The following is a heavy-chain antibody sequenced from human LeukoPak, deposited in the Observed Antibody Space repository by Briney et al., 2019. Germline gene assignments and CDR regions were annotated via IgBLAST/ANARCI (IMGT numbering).Heavy chain of an antibody. V-gene: IGHV1-18*01. CDR3: ARDLGVPGAIHFFDY. CDR1: GYTFTSYG. CDR2: ISAYNGNT. Sequence: ASVKVSCKASGYTFTSYGISWVRQAPGQGLEWMGWISAYNGNTNYARELQGRVTMTTDISTSTAYMELRSLRSDDTAVYYCARDLGVPGAIHFFDYWGQGTLVTVSS. J-gene: IGHJ4*02. D-gene: IGHD2-2*01.